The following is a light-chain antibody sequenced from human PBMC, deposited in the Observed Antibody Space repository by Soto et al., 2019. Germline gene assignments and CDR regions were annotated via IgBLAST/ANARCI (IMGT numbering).Light chain of an antibody. CDR3: QQRHMWPIT. Sequence: EGVLTQSPVPLSLSPGERATLSCMASQSFRGLLAWYQQKPGQAPRLLIYDAYNRATGIPPRFSGSGSGTDFTLTISSLEPEDSAVYYCQQRHMWPITFGQGTRLENK. J-gene: IGKJ5*01. CDR1: QSFRGL. V-gene: IGKV3-11*01. CDR2: DAY.